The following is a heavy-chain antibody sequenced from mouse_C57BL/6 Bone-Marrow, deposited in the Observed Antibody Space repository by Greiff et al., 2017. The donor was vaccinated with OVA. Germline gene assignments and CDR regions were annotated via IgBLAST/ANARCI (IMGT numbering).Heavy chain of an antibody. CDR3: ARSSAYYGNYGYFDV. D-gene: IGHD2-10*01. J-gene: IGHJ1*03. Sequence: VQLQQSGPGLAKPSQTLSLTCSVTGYSITSDYWNWIRKFPGNKLEYMGYISYSSSTYYNPSLKSRISITRDTSKNQYYLQLNSVTTEDTATYYCARSSAYYGNYGYFDVWGTGTTVTVSS. CDR2: ISYSSST. V-gene: IGHV3-8*01. CDR1: GYSITSDY.